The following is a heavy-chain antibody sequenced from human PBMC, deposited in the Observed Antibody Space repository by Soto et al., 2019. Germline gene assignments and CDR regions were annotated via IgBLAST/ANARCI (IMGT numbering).Heavy chain of an antibody. CDR2: ISAYNGNT. CDR3: ARDFFGIVAYYYYGMDV. CDR1: GYTFTSYG. D-gene: IGHD2-21*01. J-gene: IGHJ6*02. Sequence: GASVKVSCKASGYTFTSYGISWVRQAPGQGLEWMGWISAYNGNTNYAQKLQGRVTMTTDTSTSTAYMEPRSLRSDDTAVYYCARDFFGIVAYYYYGMDVWGQGTTVTVSS. V-gene: IGHV1-18*04.